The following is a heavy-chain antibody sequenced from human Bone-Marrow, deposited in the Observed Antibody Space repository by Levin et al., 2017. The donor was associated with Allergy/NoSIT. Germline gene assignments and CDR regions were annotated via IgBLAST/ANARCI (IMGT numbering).Heavy chain of an antibody. V-gene: IGHV3-64D*06. CDR3: VKDQSQDIVLVVYATSFDY. J-gene: IGHJ4*02. CDR1: GFTFSSYA. Sequence: GGSLRLSCSASGFTFSSYAMHWVRQAPGKGLEYVSAISSNGGSTYYADSVKGRFTISRDNSKNTLYLQMSSLRAEDTAVYYCVKDQSQDIVLVVYATSFDYWGQGTLVTVSS. CDR2: ISSNGGST. D-gene: IGHD2-8*02.